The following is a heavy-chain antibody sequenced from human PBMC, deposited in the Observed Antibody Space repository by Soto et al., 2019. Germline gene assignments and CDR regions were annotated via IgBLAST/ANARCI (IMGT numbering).Heavy chain of an antibody. CDR1: GFTFTSSA. D-gene: IGHD4-17*01. CDR3: ARGREYGGLFDY. J-gene: IGHJ4*02. CDR2: INTGNGNT. V-gene: IGHV1-3*04. Sequence: ASVKVSCKASGFTFTSSAMQWVRQAPGQRLEWMGWINTGNGNTKYSLKFQGRVTITRDTSASTAYMELSSLRSGDTAVYYCARGREYGGLFDYWGQGTLVTVSS.